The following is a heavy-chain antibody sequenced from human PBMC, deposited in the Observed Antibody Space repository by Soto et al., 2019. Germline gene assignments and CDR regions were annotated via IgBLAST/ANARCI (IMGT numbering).Heavy chain of an antibody. V-gene: IGHV3-11*01. CDR1: GFTFSDYY. CDR3: ATPPPQCSGGSCYSRYYYYMDV. CDR2: ISSSGSTI. D-gene: IGHD2-15*01. Sequence: GGSLRLSCAASGFTFSDYYMSWIRQAPGKGLEWVSYISSSGSTIYYADSVKGRFTISRDNAKNSLYLQMNSLRAEDTAAYYCATPPPQCSGGSCYSRYYYYMDVWGKGTTVTVSS. J-gene: IGHJ6*03.